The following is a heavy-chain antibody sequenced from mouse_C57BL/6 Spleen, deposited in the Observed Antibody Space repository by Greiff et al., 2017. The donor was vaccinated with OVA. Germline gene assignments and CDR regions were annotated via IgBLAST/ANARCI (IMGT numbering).Heavy chain of an antibody. J-gene: IGHJ4*01. D-gene: IGHD2-5*01. CDR2: ISYDGSN. CDR1: GYSITSGYY. CDR3: ARDQYYSNFLYYAMDY. V-gene: IGHV3-6*01. Sequence: DVKLVESGPGLVKPSQSLSLTCSVTGYSITSGYYWNWIRQFPGNKLEWMGYISYDGSNNYNPSLKNRISITRDTSKNQFFLKLNSVTTEDTATYYCARDQYYSNFLYYAMDYWGQGTSVTVSS.